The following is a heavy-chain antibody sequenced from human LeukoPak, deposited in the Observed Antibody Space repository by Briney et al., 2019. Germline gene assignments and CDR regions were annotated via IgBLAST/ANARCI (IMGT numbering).Heavy chain of an antibody. V-gene: IGHV1-2*02. J-gene: IGHJ5*02. Sequence: ASVKVSCKGSGYTFTDYYMHWVRQAPGQGLEWMGWINPNSGGTNYAQKFQGRVTMTRDTSISTAYMELSRLRSDDTAVYYCARDRRAYNWFDPWGQGTLVTVSS. CDR2: INPNSGGT. CDR1: GYTFTDYY. CDR3: ARDRRAYNWFDP.